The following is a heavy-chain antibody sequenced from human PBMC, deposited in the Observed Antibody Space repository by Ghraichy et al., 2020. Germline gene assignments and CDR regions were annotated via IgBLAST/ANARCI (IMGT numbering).Heavy chain of an antibody. Sequence: GGSLRLSCSASGFTFTRYAMNWVRQAPGKGLEWISAVSGSGGGTYFADPVKGRFTISRDNSKNTVYLQMDNLRAGDTAVYYCAKGRGATFNWYFDLWGCGTLVAVSS. V-gene: IGHV3-23*01. D-gene: IGHD1-26*01. J-gene: IGHJ2*01. CDR3: AKGRGATFNWYFDL. CDR1: GFTFTRYA. CDR2: VSGSGGGT.